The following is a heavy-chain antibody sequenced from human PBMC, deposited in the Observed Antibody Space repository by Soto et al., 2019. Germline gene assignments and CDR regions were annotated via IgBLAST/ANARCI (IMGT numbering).Heavy chain of an antibody. D-gene: IGHD2-2*01. J-gene: IGHJ6*02. CDR2: INPNSGGT. CDR1: GYTFTGYY. Sequence: QVQLVQSGAEVKKPGASVKVSCKASGYTFTGYYMHWVRQAPGQGLEWMGWINPNSGGTNYAQKFQGRVTMTRDTSISTAYMELSRLRSEDTAVYYCARGGGYCSSTSCRSYYYYYGMDVWGQGTTVTVSS. CDR3: ARGGGYCSSTSCRSYYYYYGMDV. V-gene: IGHV1-2*02.